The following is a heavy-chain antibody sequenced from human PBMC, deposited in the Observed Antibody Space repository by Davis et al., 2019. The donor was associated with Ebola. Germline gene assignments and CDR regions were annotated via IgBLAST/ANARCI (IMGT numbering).Heavy chain of an antibody. J-gene: IGHJ4*02. CDR3: ATTQWLREFDN. D-gene: IGHD6-19*01. Sequence: PSETLSLTCTVSGGSVSSGSNYMSWVRQAPGKGLEWVSVFYDQSTDYADSVRGRFIISRDKSNNTLYLEMNSLRVDDTAVYYCATTQWLREFDNWGQGTLVTVSS. CDR1: GGSVSSGSNY. CDR2: FYDQST. V-gene: IGHV3-53*05.